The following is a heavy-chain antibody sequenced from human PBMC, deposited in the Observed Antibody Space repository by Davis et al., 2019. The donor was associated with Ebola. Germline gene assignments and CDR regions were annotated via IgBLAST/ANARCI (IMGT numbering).Heavy chain of an antibody. V-gene: IGHV1-69*06. D-gene: IGHD6-19*01. CDR2: IIPIFGTA. CDR1: GGTFSSYA. J-gene: IGHJ6*02. CDR3: ARHEQPGAYSSGWYAPGYYYGMDV. Sequence: SVKVSCKASGGTFSSYAISWVRQAPGQGLEWMGGIIPIFGTANYAQKFQGRVTITADKSTSTAYMELSSLRSEDTAVYYCARHEQPGAYSSGWYAPGYYYGMDVWGQGTTVTVSS.